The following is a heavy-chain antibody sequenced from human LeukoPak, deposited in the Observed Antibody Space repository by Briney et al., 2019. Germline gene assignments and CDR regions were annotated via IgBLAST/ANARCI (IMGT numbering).Heavy chain of an antibody. CDR2: VYIGGTT. Sequence: GGSPRLSCAASWFTVSFNYMSWVRQAPRKGREWVAGVYIGGTTFYTDSVKARFTISRDNSKNTLHLQMNSLRTEDTAVYYCARHDASYDYDNSGYFGLYFQHWGQGTLVTVSS. V-gene: IGHV3-53*01. CDR1: WFTVSFNY. D-gene: IGHD3-22*01. J-gene: IGHJ1*01. CDR3: ARHDASYDYDNSGYFGLYFQH.